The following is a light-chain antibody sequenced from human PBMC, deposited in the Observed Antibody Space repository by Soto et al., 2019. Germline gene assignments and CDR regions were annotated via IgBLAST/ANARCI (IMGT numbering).Light chain of an antibody. V-gene: IGLV1-40*01. Sequence: QSVLTQPPSVSGAPGQRVSISCTGSTSNIGAGYHVHWYQQFPGTAPKLLMYDNTNRPSGVPDRFSGPKSGTSASLAITGLQAEDEADYYCQSYDSSLSSYVFGTGTKLTVL. CDR2: DNT. J-gene: IGLJ1*01. CDR1: TSNIGAGYH. CDR3: QSYDSSLSSYV.